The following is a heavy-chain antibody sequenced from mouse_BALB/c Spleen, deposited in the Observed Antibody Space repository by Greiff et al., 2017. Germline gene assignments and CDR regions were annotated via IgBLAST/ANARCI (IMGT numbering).Heavy chain of an antibody. CDR3: ASYGNAMDD. CDR2: INPSTGYT. J-gene: IGHJ4*01. V-gene: IGHV1-7*01. D-gene: IGHD1-1*01. CDR1: GYTFTSYW. Sequence: VQRVESGAELAKPGASVKMSCKASGYTFTSYWMHWVKQRPGQGLEWIGYINPSTGYTEYNQKFKDKATLTADKSSSTAYMQLSSLTSEDSAVYYCASYGNAMDDWGQGTSVTVSS.